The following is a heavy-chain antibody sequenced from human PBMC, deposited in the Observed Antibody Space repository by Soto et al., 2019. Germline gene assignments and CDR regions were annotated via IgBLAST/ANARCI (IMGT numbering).Heavy chain of an antibody. CDR2: INSDGSST. V-gene: IGHV3-74*01. D-gene: IGHD3-10*02. J-gene: IGHJ6*02. CDR1: GFTFSTYW. Sequence: GGSLRLSCAASGFTFSTYWMHWVRQAPGKGLVWVSRINSDGSSTNYADSVKGRFTISRDNAKNTLYLQMNSLRAEDTAVYFCARALCSSVCYYGMDVWGQGTTVTVSS. CDR3: ARALCSSVCYYGMDV.